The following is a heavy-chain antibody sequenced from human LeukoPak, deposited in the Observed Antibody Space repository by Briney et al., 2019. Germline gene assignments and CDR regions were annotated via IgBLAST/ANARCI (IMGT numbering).Heavy chain of an antibody. D-gene: IGHD3-22*01. Sequence: ASVKVSCKASGGTFSSYAISWVRQAPGQGLEWMGRIIPILGIANYAQKFQGRVTITADKSTSTAYMELSSLRSEDTAVYYCARPTPYYYDSSGYFDYWGQGTLVTVSS. CDR2: IIPILGIA. CDR1: GGTFSSYA. CDR3: ARPTPYYYDSSGYFDY. V-gene: IGHV1-69*04. J-gene: IGHJ4*02.